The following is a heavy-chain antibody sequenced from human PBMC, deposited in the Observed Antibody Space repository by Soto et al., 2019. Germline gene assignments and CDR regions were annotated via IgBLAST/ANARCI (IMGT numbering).Heavy chain of an antibody. CDR3: ASDRSSGWYGYYYYGMAV. D-gene: IGHD6-19*01. CDR2: ISAYNGNT. Sequence: ASVKVSCKASGYTVTSYGISWVRQAPGQGLEWMGWISAYNGNTNYAQKLQGRVTMTTDTSTSTAYMELRSLRSEDTAVYYCASDRSSGWYGYYYYGMAVWGKGTTVTVSS. V-gene: IGHV1-18*01. J-gene: IGHJ6*04. CDR1: GYTVTSYG.